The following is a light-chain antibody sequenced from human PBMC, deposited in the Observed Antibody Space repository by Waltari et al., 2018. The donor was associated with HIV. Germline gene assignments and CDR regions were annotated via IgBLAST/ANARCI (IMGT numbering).Light chain of an antibody. CDR1: FGPVSTSCC. V-gene: IGLV7-43*01. CDR2: GGG. CDR3: LLYVGGSYL. J-gene: IGLJ2*01. Sequence: QTVVTQESSLTVSPGGTVTLTFSLTFGPVSTSCCPNWLQQKPGLTPTALIYGGGTKHRWTPARYSGSIVGDKATLTLTAVQAEDEAIYFCLLYVGGSYLFGGGTLVTVL.